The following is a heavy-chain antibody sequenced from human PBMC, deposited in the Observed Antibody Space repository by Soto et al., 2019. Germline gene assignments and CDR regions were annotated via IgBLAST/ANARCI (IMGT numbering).Heavy chain of an antibody. CDR1: GGSGRSENYY. V-gene: IGHV4-31*02. D-gene: IGHD3-16*02. CDR3: ARYRFSGTKWSKFDY. CDR2: IYHTGST. Sequence: SETLSLTCSVSGGSGRSENYYWSWIRQPPGKGLEWIGNIYHTGSTYYSPSLKSRVDISLDRSTSQFSLRLSSVTAADTAVYYCARYRFSGTKWSKFDYWGQGTLVTVSS. J-gene: IGHJ4*02.